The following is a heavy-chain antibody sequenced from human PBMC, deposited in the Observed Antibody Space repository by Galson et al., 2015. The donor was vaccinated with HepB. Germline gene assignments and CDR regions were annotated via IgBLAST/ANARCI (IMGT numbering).Heavy chain of an antibody. CDR3: ARDDLPIPFGY. Sequence: RLSCAASGFTFSSYAMHWVRQAPGKGLEWVAVISYDGSNKYYADSVKGRFTISRDNSKNTLYLQMNSLRAEDTAVYYCARDDLPIPFGYWGQGTLVTVSS. CDR1: GFTFSSYA. CDR2: ISYDGSNK. V-gene: IGHV3-30-3*01. J-gene: IGHJ4*02.